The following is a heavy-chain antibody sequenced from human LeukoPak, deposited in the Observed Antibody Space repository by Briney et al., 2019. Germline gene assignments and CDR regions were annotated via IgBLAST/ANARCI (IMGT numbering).Heavy chain of an antibody. V-gene: IGHV4-38-2*02. Sequence: SETLSLTCTVSGYSLSSGYYWGWIRQPPGKGLEWIGSIYHSGSTYYNPSLKSRVTISVDTSKNQFSLKLSSVTAADTAVYYCARDRKVGASDFDYWGQGTLVTVSS. D-gene: IGHD1-26*01. CDR1: GYSLSSGYY. J-gene: IGHJ4*02. CDR3: ARDRKVGASDFDY. CDR2: IYHSGST.